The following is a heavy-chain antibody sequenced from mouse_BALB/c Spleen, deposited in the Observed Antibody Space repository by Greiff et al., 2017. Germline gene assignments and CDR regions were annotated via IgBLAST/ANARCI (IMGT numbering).Heavy chain of an antibody. V-gene: IGHV5-17*02. J-gene: IGHJ4*01. CDR2: ISSGSSTI. CDR3: ARLGDYRAMDY. D-gene: IGHD2-13*01. Sequence: DVKLVESGGGLVQPGGSRKLSCAASGFTFSSFGMHWVRQAPEKGLEWVAYISSGSSTIYYADTVKGRFTISRDNPKNTLFLQMTSLRSEDTAMYYCARLGDYRAMDYWGQGTSVTVSS. CDR1: GFTFSSFG.